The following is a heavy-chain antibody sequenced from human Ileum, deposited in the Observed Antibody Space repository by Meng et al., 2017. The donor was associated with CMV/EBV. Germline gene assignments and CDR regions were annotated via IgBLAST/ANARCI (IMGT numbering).Heavy chain of an antibody. Sequence: GGSLRLSCAASGFTFSDYYMSWIRQAPGKGLEWVSYISSSGSTIYYADSVKGRFTISRDNAKNSLYLQMNTLRAEDTAVYYCARDPDFWSGYYTPWGQGTLVTVSS. V-gene: IGHV3-11*01. D-gene: IGHD3-3*01. CDR1: GFTFSDYY. CDR3: ARDPDFWSGYYTP. CDR2: ISSSGSTI. J-gene: IGHJ5*02.